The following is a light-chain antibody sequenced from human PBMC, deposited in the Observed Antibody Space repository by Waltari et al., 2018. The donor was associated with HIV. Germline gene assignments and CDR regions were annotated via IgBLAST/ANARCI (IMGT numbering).Light chain of an antibody. V-gene: IGLV1-40*03. CDR2: KNK. Sequence: QSVLTQPPSISGAPGQRITVSCSGTSSNIGAGYDVHWYQQLPGTAPKLPLYKNKHRPSGVPDRFSASKSDASASLAITGLQAADEGDYFCQSYDTSLSAWVFGGGTRLTVL. CDR3: QSYDTSLSAWV. CDR1: SSNIGAGYD. J-gene: IGLJ2*01.